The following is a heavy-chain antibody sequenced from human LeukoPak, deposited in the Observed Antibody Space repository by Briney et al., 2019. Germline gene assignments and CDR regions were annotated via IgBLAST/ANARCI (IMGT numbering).Heavy chain of an antibody. CDR2: ISAYNGNT. V-gene: IGHV1-18*01. CDR3: ARDSPGYCSSTSCYTPVYYYYYMDV. Sequence: ASVKVSCKASGYTFTSYGISWVRQAPGQGLEWMGWISAYNGNTNYAQKLQGRVTMTTDTSTSTAYMELRSLRSDDTAVYYCARDSPGYCSSTSCYTPVYYYYYMDVWGKGTTVTVSS. J-gene: IGHJ6*03. D-gene: IGHD2-2*02. CDR1: GYTFTSYG.